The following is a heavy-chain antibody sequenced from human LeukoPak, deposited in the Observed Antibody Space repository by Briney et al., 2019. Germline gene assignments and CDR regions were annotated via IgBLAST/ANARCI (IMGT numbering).Heavy chain of an antibody. CDR3: ARDRYYYDSRGQLGVFDI. CDR1: GGSISSYY. Sequence: SETLSLTCTVSGGSISSYYWSWIRQPPGKGLEWIGYIYYSGSTNYNPSLKSRVTISVDTSKNQFSLKLSSVTAADTAVYYCARDRYYYDSRGQLGVFDIWGQGTMVTVSS. V-gene: IGHV4-59*01. J-gene: IGHJ3*02. CDR2: IYYSGST. D-gene: IGHD3-22*01.